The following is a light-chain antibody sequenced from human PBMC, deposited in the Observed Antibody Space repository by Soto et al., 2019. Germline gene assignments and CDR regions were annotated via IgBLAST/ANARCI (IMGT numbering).Light chain of an antibody. CDR3: QQYNSYSTST. V-gene: IGKV1-5*01. CDR2: DAS. CDR1: QSISSW. J-gene: IGKJ1*01. Sequence: DIQMTQSPSTLSASVGDRVTITCRASQSISSWLAWYQQKPGKAPKLLIYDASSLESGVPSRFSGSGSCTEFTLDISSLQPDDFATYYCQQYNSYSTSTVGQGTKVEIK.